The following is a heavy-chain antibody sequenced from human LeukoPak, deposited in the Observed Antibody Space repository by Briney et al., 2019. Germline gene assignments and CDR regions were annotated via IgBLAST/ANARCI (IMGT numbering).Heavy chain of an antibody. CDR2: IYYSGST. V-gene: IGHV4-39*07. CDR3: ARRHTNWSKEFDF. CDR1: GGSISSSTYY. Sequence: PSETLSLTCTVSGGSISSSTYYWAWIRQPPGKGLEWIGSIYYSGSTYYNPSLKSRVTISIDKSKTQFSLKLNSVTAADTAVYFCARRHTNWSKEFDFWGQGTLVTVSS. J-gene: IGHJ4*02. D-gene: IGHD1-1*01.